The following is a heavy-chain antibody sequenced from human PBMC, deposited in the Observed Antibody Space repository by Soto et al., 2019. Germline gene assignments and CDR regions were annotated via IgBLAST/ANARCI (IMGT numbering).Heavy chain of an antibody. J-gene: IGHJ5*02. CDR2: IYPGDSNT. D-gene: IGHD6-19*01. Sequence: GESLKISCKGSGYNFSSYWIGWVRQMPGKGLEWMGIIYPGDSNTRYSPSFQGQVTISADKSISTAYLQWSSLKASDTAMYYCARQRRIAVAGTAWFDPWGQGTRVTVSS. CDR1: GYNFSSYW. CDR3: ARQRRIAVAGTAWFDP. V-gene: IGHV5-51*01.